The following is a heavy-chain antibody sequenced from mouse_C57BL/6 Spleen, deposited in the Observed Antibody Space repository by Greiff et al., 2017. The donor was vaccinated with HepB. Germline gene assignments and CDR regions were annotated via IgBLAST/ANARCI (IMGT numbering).Heavy chain of an antibody. CDR1: GYSFTGYY. Sequence: VQLQQSGPELVKPGASVKISCKASGYSFTGYYMNWVKQSPEKSLEWIGEINPSTGGTTYNQKFKAKATLTVDKSSSTAYMQLKSLTSEDSAVYYCARRAYYSNYVGYFDYWGQGTTLTVSS. J-gene: IGHJ2*01. V-gene: IGHV1-42*01. D-gene: IGHD2-5*01. CDR3: ARRAYYSNYVGYFDY. CDR2: INPSTGGT.